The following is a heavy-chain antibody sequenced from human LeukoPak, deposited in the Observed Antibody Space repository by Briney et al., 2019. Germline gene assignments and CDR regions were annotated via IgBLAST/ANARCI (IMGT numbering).Heavy chain of an antibody. CDR3: ARLTRLSTSPDRYYLDY. CDR2: IYTSGGT. Sequence: SETLSLTCTVSGDSISSYYWSWNRQPPGKGLEWIGYIYTSGGTNYIPSLKGRVTISIDTSKNQFSLKLSSVTAAGSAVYYCARLTRLSTSPDRYYLDYWGQGTLVTVSS. J-gene: IGHJ4*02. CDR1: GDSISSYY. V-gene: IGHV4-4*09. D-gene: IGHD6-6*01.